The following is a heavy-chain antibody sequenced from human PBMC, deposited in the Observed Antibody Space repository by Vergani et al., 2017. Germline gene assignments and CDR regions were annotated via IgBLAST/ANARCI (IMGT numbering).Heavy chain of an antibody. D-gene: IGHD2-8*02. V-gene: IGHV3-23*01. J-gene: IGHJ4*02. CDR1: GFTFIMHA. CDR3: ARLRYGCTGTNCPERSFDY. CDR2: LSASDRRT. Sequence: EVQLLESGGDLVQPGGSLRLSCAASGFTFIMHAMSWVRQAPGKGLEWVSTLSASDRRTHYADSVKGRFTISRDNSKNTLFLHMNSLRPEDTAVYYCARLRYGCTGTNCPERSFDYWGQGTLVTVSS.